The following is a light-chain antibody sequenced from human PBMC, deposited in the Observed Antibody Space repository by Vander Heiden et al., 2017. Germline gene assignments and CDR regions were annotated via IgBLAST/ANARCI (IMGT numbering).Light chain of an antibody. CDR1: SRDVGAYNY. V-gene: IGLV2-11*01. Sequence: QSALTQPRSVSWSPGQSVTIAVTGTSRDVGAYNYGSWYQQHPGKAPTLMISDVSKRPSGVPDRCSGSKSGNTASLTISGLQAADEADYYCCSYAGSFYVFGTGTEVTVL. CDR3: CSYAGSFYV. CDR2: DVS. J-gene: IGLJ1*01.